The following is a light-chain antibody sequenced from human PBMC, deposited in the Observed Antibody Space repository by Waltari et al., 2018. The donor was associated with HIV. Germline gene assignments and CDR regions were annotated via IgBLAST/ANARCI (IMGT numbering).Light chain of an antibody. CDR1: KLGDKY. Sequence: SYELTQPPSVSVSPGQTANITCSGPKLGDKYVCWYQQKPGHSPLLVIYQDIKRPSGIPERFSGSNSENTATLTISGTQAMDESDYYCQAWDSSTVGFGGGTKLTVL. CDR3: QAWDSSTVG. V-gene: IGLV3-1*01. J-gene: IGLJ2*01. CDR2: QDI.